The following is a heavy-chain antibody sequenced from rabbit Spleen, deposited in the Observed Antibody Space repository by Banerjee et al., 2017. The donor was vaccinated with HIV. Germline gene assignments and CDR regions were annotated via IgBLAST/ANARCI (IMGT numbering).Heavy chain of an antibody. CDR1: GFDFTSYY. D-gene: IGHD4-1*01. CDR3: ARDLAGVIGWNFSL. V-gene: IGHV1S45*01. CDR2: IGTGSGTA. Sequence: QEQLKESGGGLVQPGGSLKLSCKASGFDFTSYYMSWVRQAPGKGLEWIGCIGTGSGTAYYASWAKGRFTISKTSSTTVTLQMTSLTAADTATYCCARDLAGVIGWNFSLWGPGTLVTVS. J-gene: IGHJ4*01.